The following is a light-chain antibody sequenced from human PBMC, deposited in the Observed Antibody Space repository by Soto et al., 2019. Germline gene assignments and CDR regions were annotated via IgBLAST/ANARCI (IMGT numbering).Light chain of an antibody. CDR1: SGHSNYA. V-gene: IGLV4-69*01. J-gene: IGLJ3*02. Sequence: QLVLTQSPSASDSLGASVKLTCTLSSGHSNYAIAWHQQQPEKGPRYLMKLNFDGSHSKGDGIPDRFSGSSSGAERYLTISSLQSEDEADYYCQTWGTGPWVFGGGTKLTVL. CDR3: QTWGTGPWV. CDR2: LNFDGSH.